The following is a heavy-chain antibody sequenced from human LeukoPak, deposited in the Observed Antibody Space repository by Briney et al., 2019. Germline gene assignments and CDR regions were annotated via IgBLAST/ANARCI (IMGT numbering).Heavy chain of an antibody. D-gene: IGHD2-2*01. V-gene: IGHV3-23*01. CDR1: GFTFSSYA. CDR2: ISGSGGGI. CDR3: AKDLRYCSSTSCYYSGMDV. J-gene: IGHJ6*02. Sequence: GGSLRLSCAASGFTFSSYAMSWVRQAPGKGLEWVSGISGSGGGIRYADSVKGRVTISRDNSKNTLYLQMNSLRAEDTAVYYCAKDLRYCSSTSCYYSGMDVWGQGTTVTVSS.